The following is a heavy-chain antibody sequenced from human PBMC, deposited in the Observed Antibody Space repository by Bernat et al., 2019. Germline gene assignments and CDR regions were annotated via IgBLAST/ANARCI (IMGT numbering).Heavy chain of an antibody. J-gene: IGHJ4*02. CDR3: ARHYDSSGYDSYSFDY. Sequence: QVQLQQWGAGLLKPSETLSLTCAVYGGSFSGYYWSWIRQPPGKGLEWIGEINHSGSTNYNPSLKSRVTISVDTSKNQFSLKLSSVTAADTAVYYCARHYDSSGYDSYSFDYWGQGTLVTVSS. CDR1: GGSFSGYY. V-gene: IGHV4-34*01. CDR2: INHSGST. D-gene: IGHD3-22*01.